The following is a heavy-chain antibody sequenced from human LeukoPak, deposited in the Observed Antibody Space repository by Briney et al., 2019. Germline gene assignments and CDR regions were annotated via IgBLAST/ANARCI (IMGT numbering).Heavy chain of an antibody. V-gene: IGHV3-23*01. CDR2: ITGSGDYT. D-gene: IGHD3-22*01. CDR1: GFTFSSYA. J-gene: IGHJ4*02. Sequence: GGSLRLSCAASGFTFSSYAMSWVRQAPGKGLEWVSAITGSGDYTNFADSVRGRLTISRDNSKNTLYLQMNSLRAEDTAVYYCAKRSRDSSGYFDYWGQGSLVTVSS. CDR3: AKRSRDSSGYFDY.